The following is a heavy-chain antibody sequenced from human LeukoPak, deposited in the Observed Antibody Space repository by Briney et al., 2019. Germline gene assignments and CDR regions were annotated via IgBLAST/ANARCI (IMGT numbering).Heavy chain of an antibody. D-gene: IGHD6-19*01. CDR3: AKVAKKWLVLASAKPFDY. CDR1: GFTFGSYA. CDR2: ISGSGGST. V-gene: IGHV3-23*01. J-gene: IGHJ4*02. Sequence: GGSLRLSCAAFGFTFGSYAMRWVRQAPGKGLEWVSAISGSGGSTYYADSVKGRFTISRDNSKNTLYLQMNSLRAEDTAVYYCAKVAKKWLVLASAKPFDYWGQGTLVTVSS.